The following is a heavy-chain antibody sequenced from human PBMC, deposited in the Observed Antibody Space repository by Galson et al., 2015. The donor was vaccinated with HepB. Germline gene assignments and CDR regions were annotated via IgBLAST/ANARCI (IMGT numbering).Heavy chain of an antibody. J-gene: IGHJ4*02. D-gene: IGHD4-17*01. CDR3: AKSSDYASGYYFEY. V-gene: IGHV3-23*01. CDR1: GFTFSDYA. CDR2: IIGSGDRT. Sequence: SLRLSCAASGFTFSDYAMTWVRQAPGKGLEWVSTIIGSGDRTYYAGSVKGRFTISRDNSKNTLFLQIDSLRAEDTAVYYCAKSSDYASGYYFEYWGQGTLVTVSS.